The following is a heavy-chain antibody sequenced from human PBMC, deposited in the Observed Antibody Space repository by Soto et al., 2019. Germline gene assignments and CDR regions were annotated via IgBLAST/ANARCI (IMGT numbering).Heavy chain of an antibody. V-gene: IGHV1-69*01. Sequence: QVQLVQSGAEVKKPGSSVKVSCKASGGTFSSYAISWVRQAPGQGLEWMGGIIPIFGTANYAQKFQGRVTITAEESTSTAYMELSSLRSEDTAVYYCARMGIAVAEDYYYGMDVWGQGTTVTVSS. CDR1: GGTFSSYA. CDR2: IIPIFGTA. J-gene: IGHJ6*02. CDR3: ARMGIAVAEDYYYGMDV. D-gene: IGHD6-19*01.